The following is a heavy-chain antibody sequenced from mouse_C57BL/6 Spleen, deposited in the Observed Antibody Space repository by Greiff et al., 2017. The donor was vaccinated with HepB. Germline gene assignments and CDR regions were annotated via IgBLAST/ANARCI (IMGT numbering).Heavy chain of an antibody. V-gene: IGHV1-81*01. J-gene: IGHJ1*03. CDR3: ARDLDWYFDV. Sequence: QVQLQQSGAELARPGASVKLSCKASGYTFTSYGISWVKQRTGQGLEWIGEIYPRSGNTYYNEKFKGKATLTADKSSSTSYMELRSLTSEDSAVYLCARDLDWYFDVGGTGTTVTVSS. CDR1: GYTFTSYG. CDR2: IYPRSGNT.